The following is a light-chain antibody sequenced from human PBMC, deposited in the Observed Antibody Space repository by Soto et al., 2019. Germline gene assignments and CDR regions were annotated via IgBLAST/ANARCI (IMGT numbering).Light chain of an antibody. CDR2: DAS. J-gene: IGKJ5*01. CDR1: QSINKD. V-gene: IGKV3-11*01. Sequence: TQSPATLSLSPGERAILSCRASQSINKDLAWYKHRPGQAPRLLIDDASNRATGIPARFSGSGSGTDFSLTISSLEPEDFAVYYCQHLRSFGQGTRLEIK. CDR3: QHLRS.